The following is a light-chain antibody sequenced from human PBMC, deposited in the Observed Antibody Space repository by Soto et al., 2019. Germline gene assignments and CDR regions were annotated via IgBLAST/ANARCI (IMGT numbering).Light chain of an antibody. CDR1: QNVSSSY. CDR2: GAS. CDR3: QQYGSSSIT. J-gene: IGKJ5*01. V-gene: IGKV3-20*01. Sequence: EIVLTQSPGTLSLSPGERATLSCRASQNVSSSYLAWYQQQPGPAPRLLIYGASSRATGIPDRFSGSGDGTDFTLTISRLEAEDFALYYCQQYGSSSITFGQGPRLEIK.